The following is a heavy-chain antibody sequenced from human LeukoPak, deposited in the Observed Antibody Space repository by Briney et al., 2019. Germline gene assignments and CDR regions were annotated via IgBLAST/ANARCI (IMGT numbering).Heavy chain of an antibody. CDR1: GGSISSGGYY. V-gene: IGHV4-31*03. CDR2: IYYSGST. CDR3: ARVSPPPGNYFDY. J-gene: IGHJ4*02. Sequence: PSETLSLTCTVSGGSISSGGYYWSWIRQHPGKGLEWIGYIYYSGSTYYNPSLKSRVTISVDTSKNQFSLKLSSVTAADTAVYYCARVSPPPGNYFDYWGQGTLVTVSS.